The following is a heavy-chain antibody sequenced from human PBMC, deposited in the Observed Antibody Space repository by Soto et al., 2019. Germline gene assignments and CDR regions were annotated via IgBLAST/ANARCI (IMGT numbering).Heavy chain of an antibody. CDR1: GFTFSSYT. CDR2: ISSSGGST. V-gene: IGHV3-23*01. D-gene: IGHD7-27*01. J-gene: IGHJ4*02. CDR3: AKGWGDY. Sequence: EVQLLVSGGGLVQPGGSLRLSCAASGFTFSSYTMSWVRQGPGKGLEWVSGISSSGGSTVYADSVKGRFTISRDNFKNTLYLQMNSLRAEYTAVYYCAKGWGDYWGQGTEVTVSS.